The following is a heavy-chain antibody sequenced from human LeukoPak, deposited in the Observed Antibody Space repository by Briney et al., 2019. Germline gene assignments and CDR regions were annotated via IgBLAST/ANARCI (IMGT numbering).Heavy chain of an antibody. Sequence: GGSLRLSCAASGFTFSSYSMNWVRQAPGKGLEWVSAISGSGGSTYHADSVKGRFTISRDNSKNTLYLQMNSLRAEDAAVYYCAKEVEGTYRAEAGTGGDYWGQGTLVTVS. CDR2: ISGSGGST. V-gene: IGHV3-23*01. CDR1: GFTFSSYS. J-gene: IGHJ4*02. D-gene: IGHD6-19*01. CDR3: AKEVEGTYRAEAGTGGDY.